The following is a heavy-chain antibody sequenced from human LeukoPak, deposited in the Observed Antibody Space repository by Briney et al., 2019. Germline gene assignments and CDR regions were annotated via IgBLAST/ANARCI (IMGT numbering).Heavy chain of an antibody. CDR2: IHHSGST. J-gene: IGHJ6*03. CDR1: GGSISSNNW. Sequence: PSGTLSLTCAVSGGSISSNNWWSWVRQSPGKGLEWIGEIHHSGSTNYDPSLKSRVTISLDKSKNQFSLKLSSVTAADTAVYYCARHVRKGWFGEAYYYMDVWGKGTTVTISS. D-gene: IGHD3-10*01. CDR3: ARHVRKGWFGEAYYYMDV. V-gene: IGHV4-4*02.